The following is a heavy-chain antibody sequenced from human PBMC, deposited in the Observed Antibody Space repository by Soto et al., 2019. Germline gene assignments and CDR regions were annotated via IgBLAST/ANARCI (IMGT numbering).Heavy chain of an antibody. CDR2: IYHSGST. J-gene: IGHJ4*02. CDR3: ARRYGGNFDY. V-gene: IGHV4-30-2*02. D-gene: IGHD1-26*01. Sequence: SETLSLTCAVSGGSISSGGDSWSWIRQPPGKGLEWIGYIYHSGSTNYNPSLKSRVTISVDTSKNQFSLKLTSVTAADTAVYYCARRYGGNFDYWGQGTLVTVSS. CDR1: GGSISSGGDS.